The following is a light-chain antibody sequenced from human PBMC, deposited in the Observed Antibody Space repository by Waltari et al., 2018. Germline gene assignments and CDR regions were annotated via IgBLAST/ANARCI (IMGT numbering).Light chain of an antibody. Sequence: QSVLTQPPSASGTPGQTVNMSCSGRSSNIGSNYVYWYQQLPGTAPKLLIYKNIQRPSGVPDRFSDSKSGTSASLAISSLRSEDEADYYCAAWDDRLSGWVFGGGTKLTVL. V-gene: IGLV1-47*01. CDR2: KNI. CDR3: AAWDDRLSGWV. CDR1: SSNIGSNY. J-gene: IGLJ3*02.